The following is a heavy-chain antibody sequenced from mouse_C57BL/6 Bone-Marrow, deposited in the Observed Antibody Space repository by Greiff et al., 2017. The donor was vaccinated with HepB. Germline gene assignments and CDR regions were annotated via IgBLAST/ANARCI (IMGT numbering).Heavy chain of an antibody. V-gene: IGHV1-64*01. CDR1: GYTFTSYW. CDR2: IHPNSGST. CDR3: SRCWVTARY. Sequence: QVQLQQPGAELVKPGASVKLSCKASGYTFTSYWMHWVKQRPGQGLEWIGMIHPNSGSTNYNEKFKSKATLTVYKSSSTAYMQLSSLTSEDSAVYYCSRCWVTARYWGQGTTLTVSS. J-gene: IGHJ2*01. D-gene: IGHD1-2*01.